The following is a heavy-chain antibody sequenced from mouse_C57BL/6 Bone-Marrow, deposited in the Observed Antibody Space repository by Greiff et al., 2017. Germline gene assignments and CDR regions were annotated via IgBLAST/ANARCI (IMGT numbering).Heavy chain of an antibody. V-gene: IGHV2-9-1*01. CDR2: IWPGGGT. Sequence: VQLVESGPGLVAPSQSLSITCTVSGFSLTSYAISWVRQPPGQGLEWLGVIWPGGGTNYNSALNSRLSISKDNSKSQVFLKMNSLQTDDTARYYCARNYGGYYKDIDVWGTGTTVTVSS. J-gene: IGHJ1*03. D-gene: IGHD2-3*01. CDR1: GFSLTSYA. CDR3: ARNYGGYYKDIDV.